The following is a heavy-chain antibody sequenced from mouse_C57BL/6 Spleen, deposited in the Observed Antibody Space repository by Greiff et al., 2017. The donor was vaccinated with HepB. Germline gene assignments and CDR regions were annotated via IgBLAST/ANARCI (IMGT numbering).Heavy chain of an antibody. CDR1: GFNIKDYY. V-gene: IGHV14-2*01. CDR3: ARWVWWLDY. CDR2: IDPEDGET. D-gene: IGHD1-1*02. Sequence: EVQLQQSGAELVKPGASVKLSCTASGFNIKDYYMHWVKQRTEQGLEWIGRIDPEDGETKYAPKFQGKATITADTSSNTADLQLSSLTSEDTAVYYCARWVWWLDYWGQGTTLTVSS. J-gene: IGHJ2*01.